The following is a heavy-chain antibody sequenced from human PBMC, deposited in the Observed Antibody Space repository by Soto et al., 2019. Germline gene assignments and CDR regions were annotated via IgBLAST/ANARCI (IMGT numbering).Heavy chain of an antibody. D-gene: IGHD1-26*01. J-gene: IGHJ5*02. V-gene: IGHV1-69*01. Sequence: QVQLVQSGAEVKKPGSSVTVSCKASADTFNNYAIAWVRQAPGQGLEWMGGIIPFFGSPKYSQTFQNRVTITVEESTSTSYMNLTGLRSDDTAVYYCARAIVPRFNWFDPWGQGTLVTVSS. CDR1: ADTFNNYA. CDR2: IIPFFGSP. CDR3: ARAIVPRFNWFDP.